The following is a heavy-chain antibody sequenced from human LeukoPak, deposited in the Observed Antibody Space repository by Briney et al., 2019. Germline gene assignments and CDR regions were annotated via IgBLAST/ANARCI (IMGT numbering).Heavy chain of an antibody. J-gene: IGHJ4*02. D-gene: IGHD5-24*01. CDR1: GASISSYY. Sequence: PSETLSLTCTVSGASISSYYWSWIRQPPGKGLEWIGYIYYSGSTNYNPSLKSRVTISVDTSKNQFSLKLSSVTAADTAVYYCARFGRDGYNGYFDYWGQGTLVTVSS. CDR2: IYYSGST. CDR3: ARFGRDGYNGYFDY. V-gene: IGHV4-59*01.